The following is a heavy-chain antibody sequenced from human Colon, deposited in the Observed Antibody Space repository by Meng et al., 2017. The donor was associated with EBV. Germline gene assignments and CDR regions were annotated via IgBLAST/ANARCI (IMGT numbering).Heavy chain of an antibody. CDR2: FYYSGST. Sequence: LPPQVPGPGPVNPSATLSSTCTYSGGPISSSSSYWGWVRQPPGKGLEWIGNFYYSGSTYYNPSLQRRVTISVDTSKQHFSLKLSSVTAADTAVYYCARQNCSLTSCSFGGWFDLWGQGTLVTVSS. CDR3: ARQNCSLTSCSFGGWFDL. J-gene: IGHJ5*02. V-gene: IGHV4-39*01. D-gene: IGHD2-2*01. CDR1: GGPISSSSSY.